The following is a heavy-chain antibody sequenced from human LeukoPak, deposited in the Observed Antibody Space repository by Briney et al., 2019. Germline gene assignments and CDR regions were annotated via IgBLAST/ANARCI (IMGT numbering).Heavy chain of an antibody. CDR2: ISSSSSYI. CDR1: GFTFSSYS. V-gene: IGHV3-21*03. Sequence: GGSLRLSCAASGFTFSSYSMNWVRQAPGKGLEWVSSISSSSSYIYYADSVKGRFTISRDNAKNSLYLQMNSLRAEDTAVYYCAREGKQHLTLDYWGQGTLVTVSS. J-gene: IGHJ4*02. D-gene: IGHD6-13*01. CDR3: AREGKQHLTLDY.